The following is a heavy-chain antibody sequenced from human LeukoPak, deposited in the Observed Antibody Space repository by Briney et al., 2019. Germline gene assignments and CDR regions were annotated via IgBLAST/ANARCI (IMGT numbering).Heavy chain of an antibody. D-gene: IGHD1-26*01. CDR2: ISYDGSNK. CDR1: GFTFSSCA. J-gene: IGHJ6*02. Sequence: GGSLRLSCAASGFTFSSCAMHWVRQAPGKGLEWVAVISYDGSNKYYADSVKGRFTISRDNSKNTLYLQMNSLRGEDTAVYYCARDLVGAQYGMDVWGQGTTVTVSS. V-gene: IGHV3-30-3*01. CDR3: ARDLVGAQYGMDV.